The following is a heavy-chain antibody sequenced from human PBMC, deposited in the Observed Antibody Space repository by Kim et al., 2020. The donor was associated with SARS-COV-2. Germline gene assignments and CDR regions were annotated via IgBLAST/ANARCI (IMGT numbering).Heavy chain of an antibody. Sequence: GGSLRLSCAASGFTFSSYWMSWVRQAPGKGLEWVANIKQDGSEKYYVDSVKGRFTISRDNAKNSLYLQMNSLRAEDTAVYYCAGDQAAGTVLYYYYGMDVWGQGTTVTVSS. V-gene: IGHV3-7*03. CDR1: GFTFSSYW. CDR2: IKQDGSEK. D-gene: IGHD6-13*01. CDR3: AGDQAAGTVLYYYYGMDV. J-gene: IGHJ6*02.